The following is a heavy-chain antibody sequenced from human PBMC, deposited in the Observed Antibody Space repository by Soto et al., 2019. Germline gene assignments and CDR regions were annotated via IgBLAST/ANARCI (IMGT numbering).Heavy chain of an antibody. Sequence: QLRLQESGPGLLTPSETLSLTCNVSGGAISSSSYCEGGVRQPPEKTLEWIGHILCSGPTHYNDSPKRPVTISVDTSTDQFSLRVNSVTPAYTAVYLSARGGGYYGVLFGYWGEGTLGPVSS. CDR2: ILCSGPT. V-gene: IGHV4-39*02. CDR1: GGAISSSSYC. D-gene: IGHD4-17*01. J-gene: IGHJ4*02. CDR3: ARGGGYYGVLFGY.